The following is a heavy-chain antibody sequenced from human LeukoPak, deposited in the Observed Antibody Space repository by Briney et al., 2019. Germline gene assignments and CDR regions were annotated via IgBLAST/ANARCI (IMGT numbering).Heavy chain of an antibody. V-gene: IGHV3-53*01. CDR2: IHAGGNT. J-gene: IGHJ2*01. CDR1: GLTVSADY. Sequence: GGSLRLSCAASGLTVSADYISWVRQPPGKGLEWVSVIHAGGNTYYADSVKGRFTISRDSSKNTVFLQMDSLRAEDTAVYYCARDFPGILPGYYHDGWYFDLWGRGTLVTVSS. D-gene: IGHD3-9*01. CDR3: ARDFPGILPGYYHDGWYFDL.